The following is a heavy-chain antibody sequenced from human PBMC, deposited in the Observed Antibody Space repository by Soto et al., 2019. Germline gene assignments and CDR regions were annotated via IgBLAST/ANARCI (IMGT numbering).Heavy chain of an antibody. J-gene: IGHJ4*02. CDR1: GFTFIIYA. CDR2: ISGSVGST. V-gene: IGHV3-23*01. Sequence: PWGSLKLSCSASGFTFIIYAMSWVRQAPGKGLEWVSAISGSVGSTYYADSVKGRFTISRDNSKNTLYLQMNSLRAEDTAVYYCAKGLMTTVTYFDYWGQGNLVTVSS. CDR3: AKGLMTTVTYFDY. D-gene: IGHD4-17*01.